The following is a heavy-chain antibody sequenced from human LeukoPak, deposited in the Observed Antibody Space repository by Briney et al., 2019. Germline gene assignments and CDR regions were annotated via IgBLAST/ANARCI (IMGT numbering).Heavy chain of an antibody. CDR3: AREGLTGYRYNWIDP. D-gene: IGHD3-9*01. CDR1: GFTFSSYS. V-gene: IGHV3-21*01. J-gene: IGHJ5*02. Sequence: GGSLRLSCAASGFTFSSYSMNWVRQAPGKGLEWVSSISSSSSYIYYADSVKGRFTISRDNAKNSLYLQMNSLSAEDTAVYYCAREGLTGYRYNWIDPWGQGTLVTVSS. CDR2: ISSSSSYI.